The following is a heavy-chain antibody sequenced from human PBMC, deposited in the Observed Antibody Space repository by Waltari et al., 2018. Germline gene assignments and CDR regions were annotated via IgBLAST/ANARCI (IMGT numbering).Heavy chain of an antibody. D-gene: IGHD1-1*01. CDR2: INPKSSVT. V-gene: IGHV1-2*06. J-gene: IGHJ5*02. CDR3: AREVVRTTMVDP. CDR1: GYIFIDHY. Sequence: QVQLVQSGAEVKKPGDSVKVSCKASGYIFIDHYLHGIRQAPGQGQECVGRINPKSSVTNYAQNFQGRVTMTRDTSVNTAYMQLTSLTSDDTALFYCAREVVRTTMVDPWGQGTLVTVSS.